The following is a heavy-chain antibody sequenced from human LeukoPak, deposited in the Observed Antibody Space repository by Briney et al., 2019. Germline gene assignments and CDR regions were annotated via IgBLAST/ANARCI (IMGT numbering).Heavy chain of an antibody. CDR3: AKEGDYDTPFDP. V-gene: IGHV3-43*02. J-gene: IGHJ5*02. D-gene: IGHD3-22*01. Sequence: PGGSLRLSCAASGFTFDDYAMHWVRQAPGKGLEWVSLISGDGGSTYYADSVKGRFTISRDNSKHSLYLQMNSLRTEDTALCNCAKEGDYDTPFDPWGQGTLVAVSS. CDR1: GFTFDDYA. CDR2: ISGDGGST.